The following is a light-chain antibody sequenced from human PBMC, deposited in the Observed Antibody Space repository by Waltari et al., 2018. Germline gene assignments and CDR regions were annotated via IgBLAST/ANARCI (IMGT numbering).Light chain of an antibody. Sequence: EIVLTQSPASLSLSPGDRATLPCRASPGVGRTLAWYQQRPGQAPRLLIYEASSRATGIPDRFSGSGSGTDFSLTISRLEPEDFAVYYCQKYGTRPATFGQGTKVEVK. V-gene: IGKV3-20*01. CDR2: EAS. J-gene: IGKJ1*01. CDR3: QKYGTRPAT. CDR1: PGVGRT.